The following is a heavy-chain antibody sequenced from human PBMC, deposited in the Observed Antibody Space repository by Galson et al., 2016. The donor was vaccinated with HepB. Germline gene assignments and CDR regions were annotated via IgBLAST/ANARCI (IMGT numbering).Heavy chain of an antibody. D-gene: IGHD7-27*01. CDR3: AATGGQSRAFDI. J-gene: IGHJ3*02. CDR1: GGSLSSYF. Sequence: SETLSLTCAVYGGSLSSYFCTWIRHPPGKGLEWHGDINHNGSTTYNPSLKIRLTISVDTSKNQFSLNLTSVTATDTAVYYCAATGGQSRAFDIWGQGTMVTVSS. CDR2: INHNGST. V-gene: IGHV4-34*01.